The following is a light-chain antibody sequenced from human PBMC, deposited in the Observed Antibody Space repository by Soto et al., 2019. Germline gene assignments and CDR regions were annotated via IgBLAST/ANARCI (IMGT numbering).Light chain of an antibody. V-gene: IGLV9-49*01. CDR1: SGYSNYK. CDR3: GADHGSGSNFAHYV. CDR2: VGTGGIVG. Sequence: QSVLTQPPSASASLGASVTLTCTLSSGYSNYKVDWYLQRPGKGPRFVMRVGTGGIVGSKGDGIPDRFSVLGSGLNRYLTIKNIQEEDESDYHCGADHGSGSNFAHYVFGTGTKVTVL. J-gene: IGLJ1*01.